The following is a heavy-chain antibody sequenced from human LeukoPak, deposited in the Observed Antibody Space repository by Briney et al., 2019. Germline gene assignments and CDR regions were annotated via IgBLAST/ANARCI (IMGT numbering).Heavy chain of an antibody. CDR3: ARTTSLTASGYDY. D-gene: IGHD4-17*01. J-gene: IGHJ4*02. Sequence: ASLKVSCKASGYTFTNYHINWVRQAPGQGLEWMGWINPNTGDRGYAQKFQGRVSITSDTSISAAYMELGSPRSEDTAVYFCARTTSLTASGYDYWGQGTLVTVSS. CDR2: INPNTGDR. V-gene: IGHV1-8*03. CDR1: GYTFTNYH.